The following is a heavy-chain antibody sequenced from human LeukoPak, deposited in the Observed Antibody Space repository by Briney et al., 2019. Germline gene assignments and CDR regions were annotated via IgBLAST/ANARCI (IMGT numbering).Heavy chain of an antibody. D-gene: IGHD2-2*01. J-gene: IGHJ5*02. CDR1: GYTFTTYF. CDR3: ARDVRHRYCSSSSCYWGWLDP. Sequence: ASVKVSCKASGYTFTTYFLHWVRQAPGQGLEWMGIIDPSSGGSTSAQKFQVRVTMTRDMSTSTAYMELSSLRSEDTAVYYCARDVRHRYCSSSSCYWGWLDPWGQGTLVTVSS. CDR2: IDPSSGGS. V-gene: IGHV1-46*01.